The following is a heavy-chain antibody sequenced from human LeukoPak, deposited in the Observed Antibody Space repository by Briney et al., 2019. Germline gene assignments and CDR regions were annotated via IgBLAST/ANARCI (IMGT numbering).Heavy chain of an antibody. CDR3: ARSSSSGRGNYFDY. J-gene: IGHJ4*02. CDR2: IYHSGST. CDR1: GYSISSGYY. D-gene: IGHD6-6*01. Sequence: SETLSLTCTVSGYSISSGYYWGWIRQPPGKGLEWIGSIYHSGSTYYNPSLKSRVTISVDTSKNQFSLKLNSVTAADTAVYYCARSSSSGRGNYFDYWGQGTLVTVSS. V-gene: IGHV4-38-2*02.